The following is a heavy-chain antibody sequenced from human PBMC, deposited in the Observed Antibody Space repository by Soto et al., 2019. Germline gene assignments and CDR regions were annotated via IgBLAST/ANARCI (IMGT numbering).Heavy chain of an antibody. CDR3: GRAPNILAVKYYFDY. CDR2: IIPIFGTA. J-gene: IGHJ4*02. CDR1: GGTYSSYS. V-gene: IGHV1-69*01. Sequence: QVQLVQSGAEVKKPGSSVNVSCKASGGTYSSYSVNWVRQAPGQGLEWMGGIIPIFGTANNAQKFQGRVTITADESANTVHIELSSLRSEDTAVYYCGRAPNILAVKYYFDYWGKGTLVTVSS. D-gene: IGHD3-9*01.